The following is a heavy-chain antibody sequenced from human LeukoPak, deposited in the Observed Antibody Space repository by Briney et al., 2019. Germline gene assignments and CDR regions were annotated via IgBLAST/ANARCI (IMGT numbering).Heavy chain of an antibody. CDR3: SRARLSSGYDDNWFDP. CDR1: GFTFSSYW. D-gene: IGHD5-12*01. V-gene: IGHV3-74*01. CDR2: IKSDGNST. J-gene: IGHJ5*02. Sequence: GGSLRLSCAASGFTFSSYWMHWVRQAPGKGSVWVSRIKSDGNSTSYADSVKGRFTVSRDNAKNTLYLQMDSLRAEDTAVYYCSRARLSSGYDDNWFDPWGQGTLVTVSS.